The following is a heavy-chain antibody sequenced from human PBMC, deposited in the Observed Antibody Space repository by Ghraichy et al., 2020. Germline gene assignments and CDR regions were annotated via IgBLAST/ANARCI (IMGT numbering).Heavy chain of an antibody. V-gene: IGHV6-1*01. CDR1: GDSVSSNSAA. Sequence: SQTLSLTCAISGDSVSSNSAAWNWIRQSPSRGLEWLGRTYYRSKWYNDYAVSVKSRITINPDTSKNQFSLQLNSVTPEDTAVYYCARVRDSSGWSRGYYFDYWGQGTLVTVSS. CDR3: ARVRDSSGWSRGYYFDY. D-gene: IGHD6-19*01. CDR2: TYYRSKWYN. J-gene: IGHJ4*02.